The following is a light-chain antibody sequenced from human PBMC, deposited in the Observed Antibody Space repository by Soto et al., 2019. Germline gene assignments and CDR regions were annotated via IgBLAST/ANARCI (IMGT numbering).Light chain of an antibody. CDR3: QHYGTTPWT. Sequence: PGERVTLSCRTSQSVCSRCFAWYQQKPGQSPRLLIYGASTRATGNPDRFSGSGSGTDFTLTISRLEPEDFAVYYCQHYGTTPWTFGQGTKVAIK. V-gene: IGKV3-20*01. J-gene: IGKJ1*01. CDR2: GAS. CDR1: QSVCSRC.